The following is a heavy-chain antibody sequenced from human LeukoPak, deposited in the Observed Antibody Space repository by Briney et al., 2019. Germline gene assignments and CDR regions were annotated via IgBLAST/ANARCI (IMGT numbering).Heavy chain of an antibody. CDR2: INHSGST. CDR3: ARGGETLKQQFDY. Sequence: PSETLSLTCTVSGGSISSGGYYWSWSRQPPGKGLEWIGEINHSGSTNYNPSLKSRVTISVDTSKNQFSLKLSSVTAADTAVYYCARGGETLKQQFDYWGQGTLVTVSS. D-gene: IGHD6-13*01. V-gene: IGHV4-39*07. J-gene: IGHJ4*02. CDR1: GGSISSGGYY.